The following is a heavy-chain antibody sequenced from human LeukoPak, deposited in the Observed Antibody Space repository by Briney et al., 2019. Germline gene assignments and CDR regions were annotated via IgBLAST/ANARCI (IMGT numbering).Heavy chain of an antibody. D-gene: IGHD6-19*01. CDR3: ARVWTPGYSSGWQFLFDY. J-gene: IGHJ4*02. Sequence: SVKVSCKASGYTFTGHYIHWVRQAPGQGLEWMGGIIPIFGTANYAQKFQGRVTITADESTSTAYMELSSLRSEDTAVYYCARVWTPGYSSGWQFLFDYWGQGTLVTVSS. V-gene: IGHV1-69*13. CDR2: IIPIFGTA. CDR1: GYTFTGHY.